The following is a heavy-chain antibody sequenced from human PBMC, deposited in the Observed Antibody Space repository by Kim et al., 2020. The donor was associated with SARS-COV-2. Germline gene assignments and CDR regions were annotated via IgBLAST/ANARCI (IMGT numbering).Heavy chain of an antibody. V-gene: IGHV1-69*04. Sequence: SVKVSCKASGGTFSSYAISWVRQAPGQGLEWMGRIIPILGIANYAQKFQGRVTITADKSTSTAYMELSSLRSEDTAVYYCARDGDSSGYYPNVMDYWGQGTLVTVSS. CDR3: ARDGDSSGYYPNVMDY. CDR2: IIPILGIA. CDR1: GGTFSSYA. D-gene: IGHD3-22*01. J-gene: IGHJ4*02.